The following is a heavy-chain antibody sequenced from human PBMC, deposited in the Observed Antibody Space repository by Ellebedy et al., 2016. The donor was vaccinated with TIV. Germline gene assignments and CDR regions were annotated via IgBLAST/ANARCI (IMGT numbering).Heavy chain of an antibody. CDR2: MTYDGNKK. Sequence: PGGSLRLSCAASGLTVRNFDIHWVRQAPGKGLEWVAFMTYDGNKKNYADSVKDRFTISRDDSDNTLYLQMNILRAADTAFYYCATQKNDYSRQALDWWGQGTLVTVSS. CDR3: ATQKNDYSRQALDW. CDR1: GLTVRNFD. V-gene: IGHV3-30*02. D-gene: IGHD4-11*01. J-gene: IGHJ4*02.